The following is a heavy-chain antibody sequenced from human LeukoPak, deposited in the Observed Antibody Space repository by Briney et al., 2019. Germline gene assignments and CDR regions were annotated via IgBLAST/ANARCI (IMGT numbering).Heavy chain of an antibody. CDR1: GFTFSSYA. V-gene: IGHV3-23*01. J-gene: IGHJ4*02. Sequence: GGSLRLSCAASGFTFSSYAMHWVRQAPGKGLEWVSVISGSGGTTYYADSVKGRFTISRDNAKNSLYLQMNSLRAEDTAVYYCARGTTVVTFDYWGQGTLVTVSS. CDR3: ARGTTVVTFDY. D-gene: IGHD4-23*01. CDR2: ISGSGGTT.